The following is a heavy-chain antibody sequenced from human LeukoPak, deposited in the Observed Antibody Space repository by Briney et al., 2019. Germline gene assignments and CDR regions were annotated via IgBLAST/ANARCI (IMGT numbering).Heavy chain of an antibody. CDR2: IGTAGDT. J-gene: IGHJ6*02. CDR3: ARGTATSLLDYYYGMDV. V-gene: IGHV3-13*01. Sequence: PGGSLRLSCAASGFTFSSYDMHWVRQATGKGLEWVSAIGTAGDTYYPGSVKGRLTISRENAKNSLYLQMNSLRAGDTAVYYCARGTATSLLDYYYGMDVWGQGTTVTVSS. D-gene: IGHD2-2*01. CDR1: GFTFSSYD.